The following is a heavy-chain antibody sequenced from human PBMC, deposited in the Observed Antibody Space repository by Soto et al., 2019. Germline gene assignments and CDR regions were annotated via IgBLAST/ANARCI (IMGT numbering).Heavy chain of an antibody. CDR2: ITGSGTST. J-gene: IGHJ6*02. CDR3: GKSPDFYYYTTDV. V-gene: IGHV3-23*01. Sequence: GGSLRLSCAASGFTFSGYAMTWVRQAPGKGLEWVSSITGSGTSTYYADSVKGRFIISRDNSKNTVSLQMNSLRADDTAVYYCGKSPDFYYYTTDVWGQGTTVTVS. CDR1: GFTFSGYA.